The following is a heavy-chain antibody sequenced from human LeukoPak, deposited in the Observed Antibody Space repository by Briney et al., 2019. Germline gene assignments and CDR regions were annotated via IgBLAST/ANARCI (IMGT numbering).Heavy chain of an antibody. Sequence: ASLKVSCKASGYTFTNYGVSWVRQAPGHGLEWMGWISSYNGNTNYAQKLQGRVTMTTDTSTSTAYMELRSLRSDDTAVYYCARDFVGVCSGGSCYVDAFDIWGQGTMVTVSS. CDR2: ISSYNGNT. CDR1: GYTFTNYG. D-gene: IGHD2-15*01. V-gene: IGHV1-18*01. CDR3: ARDFVGVCSGGSCYVDAFDI. J-gene: IGHJ3*02.